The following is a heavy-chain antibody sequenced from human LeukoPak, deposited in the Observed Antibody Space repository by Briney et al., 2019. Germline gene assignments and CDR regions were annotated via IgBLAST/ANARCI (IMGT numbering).Heavy chain of an antibody. CDR2: IIPILGIA. V-gene: IGHV1-69*04. D-gene: IGHD4-17*01. CDR3: ARGTMTTTLENWFDP. J-gene: IGHJ5*02. CDR1: GDAFSNYG. Sequence: SVKVSCKAPGDAFSNYGVTWARQAPGQGLEWMGRIIPILGIANYAQKFQGRVTITADKSTSTAYMELSSLRSEDTAVYYCARGTMTTTLENWFDPWGQGTLVTVSS.